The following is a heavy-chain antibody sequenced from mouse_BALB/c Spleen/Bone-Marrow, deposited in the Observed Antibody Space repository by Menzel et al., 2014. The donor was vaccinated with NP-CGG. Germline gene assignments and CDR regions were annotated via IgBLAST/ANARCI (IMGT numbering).Heavy chain of an antibody. CDR3: ARFYGNYFDY. D-gene: IGHD2-1*01. Sequence: VQLKQSGPGLVKPSQPVPLTCTVTGISITTGNYRWSWIRQFPGNKLEWIGYIYYSGTITYNPSLTSRTTITRDTSKNQFFLEMNSLTAEDTATYYCARFYGNYFDYWGQGTTLTVSS. V-gene: IGHV3-5*02. CDR1: GISITTGNYR. J-gene: IGHJ2*01. CDR2: IYYSGTI.